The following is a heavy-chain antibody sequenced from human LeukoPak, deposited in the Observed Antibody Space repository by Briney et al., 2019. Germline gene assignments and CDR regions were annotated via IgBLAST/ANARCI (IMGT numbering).Heavy chain of an antibody. Sequence: PSETPSLTCTVSGGSITTYYWSWIRQPPGKGLEWIGFIYYNGITNYNPSLKSRVTISVDTSKNQFSLKLSSATAADTAVYYCARVSHFDSSGYSPWGQGTLVTVSS. V-gene: IGHV4-59*01. D-gene: IGHD3-22*01. CDR1: GGSITTYY. J-gene: IGHJ4*02. CDR3: ARVSHFDSSGYSP. CDR2: IYYNGIT.